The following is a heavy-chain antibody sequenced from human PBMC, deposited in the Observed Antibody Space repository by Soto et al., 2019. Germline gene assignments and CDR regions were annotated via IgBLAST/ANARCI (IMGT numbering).Heavy chain of an antibody. Sequence: PGGSLRLSCAASGFTFSSYWMSWVRQAPGKGLEWVANIKQDGSEKYYVDSVKGRFTISRDNAKNSLYLQMNSLRAEDTAVYYCARDYGSSLAVFDYWGQGTLVTVPS. CDR3: ARDYGSSLAVFDY. D-gene: IGHD6-6*01. V-gene: IGHV3-7*03. CDR1: GFTFSSYW. J-gene: IGHJ4*02. CDR2: IKQDGSEK.